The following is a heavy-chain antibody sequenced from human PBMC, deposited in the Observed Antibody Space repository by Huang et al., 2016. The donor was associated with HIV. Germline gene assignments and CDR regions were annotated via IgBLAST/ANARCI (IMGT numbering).Heavy chain of an antibody. CDR1: DFDFSSYW. Sequence: EVQLVESGGGLVQPGGSLRLSCADSDFDFSSYWMMWLRQVPGKGLEWVASIREDSGQKDYLDSVKGRFIISIDNPKKSLYLQMNNLRAEDAAVYYCARDPFIKAFDIWGQGTLVTVSS. J-gene: IGHJ3*02. CDR2: IREDSGQK. CDR3: ARDPFIKAFDI. V-gene: IGHV3-7*01.